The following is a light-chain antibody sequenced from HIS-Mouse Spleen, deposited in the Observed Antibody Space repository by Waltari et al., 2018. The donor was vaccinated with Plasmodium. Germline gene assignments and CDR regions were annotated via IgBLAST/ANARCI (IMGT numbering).Light chain of an antibody. CDR2: KDS. Sequence: SYELTQPPSVSVSPGQTARITCSGCALPKQYAYWYQQKPGQAPVLVIYKDSERPSGIPERFSGSSSGTTVTLTISGVQAEDEADYYCQSADSSGTPNWVFGGGTKLTVL. J-gene: IGLJ3*02. CDR1: ALPKQY. V-gene: IGLV3-25*03. CDR3: QSADSSGTPNWV.